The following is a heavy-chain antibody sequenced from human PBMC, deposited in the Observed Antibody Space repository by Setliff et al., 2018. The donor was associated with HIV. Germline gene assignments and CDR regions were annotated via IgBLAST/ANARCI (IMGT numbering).Heavy chain of an antibody. D-gene: IGHD2-2*01. J-gene: IGHJ3*02. CDR1: GYTFATDW. CDR3: ARQGYCDTSSCSAAFDK. Sequence: GESLKISCKGSGYTFATDWIAWVRQMPGKGLEWMGIIYPADSDTTSSPSFQGRVTFSVDTSISTAYLHFSSLKASDTAIYYCARQGYCDTSSCSAAFDKWVQGTLVTVSS. CDR2: IYPADSDT. V-gene: IGHV5-51*01.